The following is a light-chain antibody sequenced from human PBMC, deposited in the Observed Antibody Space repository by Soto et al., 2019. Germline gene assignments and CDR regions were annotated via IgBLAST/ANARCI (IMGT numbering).Light chain of an antibody. CDR1: ISDIGGHDY. CDR3: SSYTNVI. V-gene: IGLV2-14*01. CDR2: DVS. Sequence: QSALTQPASVSGSPGQSITISCTGAISDIGGHDYVSWYQQYPGKAPKLIIYDVSNRPSGVSNRFSGSKSGNTASLTISGLQAEDEAEYYCSSYTNVIFGGGTKLNVL. J-gene: IGLJ2*01.